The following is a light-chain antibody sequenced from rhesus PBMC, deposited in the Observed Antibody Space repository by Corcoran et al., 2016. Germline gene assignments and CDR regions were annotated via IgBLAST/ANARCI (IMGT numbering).Light chain of an antibody. CDR1: QGISSW. V-gene: IGKV1-21*01. J-gene: IGKJ1*01. Sequence: DIQMTQSPSSLSAPVGDRVTITCRASQGISSWLAWYQQKPGKAPKLLIYKASILQSGVPSRFSGSGSGTYFTLTITSLQPDDFATYYFQQYNGAPRTFGQGTKVDIK. CDR2: KAS. CDR3: QQYNGAPRT.